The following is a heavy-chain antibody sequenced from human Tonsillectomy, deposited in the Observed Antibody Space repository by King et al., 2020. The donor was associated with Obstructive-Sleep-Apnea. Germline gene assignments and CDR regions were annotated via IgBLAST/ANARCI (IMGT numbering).Heavy chain of an antibody. V-gene: IGHV4-39*07. CDR1: VGSISSSGYY. CDR3: ARDVNENGKDSGAKNYYYYGMDV. Sequence: VQLQESGPGLVKPSGTLSLTCTVSVGSISSSGYYWGWIRQPPGKGLEWIGSIYYSGSTYYNPSLKSRVTISVDTSKNQFSLKLSSVTAADTAVYYCARDVNENGKDSGAKNYYYYGMDVWGQGTTVTVSS. CDR2: IYYSGST. J-gene: IGHJ6*02. D-gene: IGHD1-26*01.